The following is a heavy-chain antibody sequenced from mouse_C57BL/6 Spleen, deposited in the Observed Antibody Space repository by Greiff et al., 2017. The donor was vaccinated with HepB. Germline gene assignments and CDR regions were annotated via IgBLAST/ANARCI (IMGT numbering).Heavy chain of an antibody. CDR3: ARFPGNSSFDY. D-gene: IGHD2-1*01. J-gene: IGHJ2*01. V-gene: IGHV1-59*01. CDR2: IDPSDSYT. CDR1: GYTFTSYW. Sequence: QVQLQQPGAELVRPGTSVKLSCKASGYTFTSYWMHWVKQRPGQGLEWIGVIDPSDSYTNYNQKFKGKATLTVDTSSSTAYMQLSSLTSEDSAVYYCARFPGNSSFDYWGQGTTLTVSS.